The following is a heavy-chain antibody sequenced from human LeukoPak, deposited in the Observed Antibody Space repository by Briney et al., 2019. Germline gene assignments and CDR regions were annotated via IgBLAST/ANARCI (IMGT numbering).Heavy chain of an antibody. CDR2: IYSGGST. V-gene: IGHV3-53*01. Sequence: GSLRLSCAASGFTVSSNYMSWVRQAPGKGLEWVSVIYSGGSTHYADSVKGRFTISRDNSKNTLHLQMKSLRAEDTAVYYCALGYGSGSYEYFQLWGQGTLVTVSS. CDR1: GFTVSSNY. CDR3: ALGYGSGSYEYFQL. J-gene: IGHJ1*01. D-gene: IGHD3-10*01.